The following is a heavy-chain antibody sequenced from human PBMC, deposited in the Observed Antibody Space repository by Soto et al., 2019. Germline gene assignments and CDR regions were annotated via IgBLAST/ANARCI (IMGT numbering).Heavy chain of an antibody. V-gene: IGHV4-59*01. CDR3: ARVNWFGELTPGYYYYYGMDV. D-gene: IGHD3-10*01. Sequence: TSETLSLTCTVSGGSISGYYWSWIRQPPGKGLEWIGFVYYSGSTDFNPSLRSRVTISVDTSKNQFSLRLSSVTAADTAVYYCARVNWFGELTPGYYYYYGMDVWGQGTTVTVSS. J-gene: IGHJ6*02. CDR1: GGSISGYY. CDR2: VYYSGST.